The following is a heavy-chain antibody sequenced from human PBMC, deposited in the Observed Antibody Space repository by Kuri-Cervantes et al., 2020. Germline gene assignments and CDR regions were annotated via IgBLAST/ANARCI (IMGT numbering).Heavy chain of an antibody. CDR1: GGSINSGDYF. Sequence: SETLSLTCTVSGGSINSGDYFWSWIRQSPGRGLEWIGNIFYSSERTYYNPSLNSRLTISLDTSKNQFSLKLSYVTAADTAVYYCARDRIGTVTGYYYYYMDVWGKGTTVTVSS. CDR3: ARDRIGTVTGYYYYYMDV. V-gene: IGHV4-30-4*01. J-gene: IGHJ6*03. D-gene: IGHD4-11*01. CDR2: IFYSSERT.